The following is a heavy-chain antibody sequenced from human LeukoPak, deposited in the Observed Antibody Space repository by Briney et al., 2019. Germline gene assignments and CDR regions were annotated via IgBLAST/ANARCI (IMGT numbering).Heavy chain of an antibody. V-gene: IGHV3-53*01. CDR3: ARDLVGATKGEGY. J-gene: IGHJ4*02. Sequence: GGSLRLSCAASGFTVSSNYMSWVRQAPGKGLEWVSVIYSGGSTYYADSVKGRFTISRDNSKNTLYLQMSSRRAEDTAVYYCARDLVGATKGEGYWGQGTLVTVSS. D-gene: IGHD1-26*01. CDR2: IYSGGST. CDR1: GFTVSSNY.